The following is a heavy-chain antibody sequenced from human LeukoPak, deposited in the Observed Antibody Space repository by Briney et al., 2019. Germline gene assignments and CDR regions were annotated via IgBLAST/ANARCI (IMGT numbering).Heavy chain of an antibody. CDR1: GGSISGGGYY. J-gene: IGHJ6*03. D-gene: IGHD1-1*01. V-gene: IGHV4-31*03. CDR3: ARGRGLTSTGYYYYYMEV. CDR2: IYYSGST. Sequence: SETLSLTCTVSGGSISGGGYYWSWIRQHPGKGLEWIGYIYYSGSTYYNPSLKSRVTISVGTSKNQFSLKLSSVTAADTAVYYCARGRGLTSTGYYYYYMEVWGKGTTVTVSS.